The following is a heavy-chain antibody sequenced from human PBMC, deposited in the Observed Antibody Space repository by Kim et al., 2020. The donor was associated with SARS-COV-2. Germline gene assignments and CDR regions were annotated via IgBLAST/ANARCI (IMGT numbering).Heavy chain of an antibody. D-gene: IGHD5-12*01. V-gene: IGHV4-39*01. Sequence: SETLSLTCTVSGGSISSSSYYWGWIRQPPGKGLEWIGSIYYSGSTYYNPSLKSRVTISVDTSKNQFSLKLSSVTAADTAVYYCARGLPDFDYWGQGTLVTVSS. J-gene: IGHJ4*02. CDR2: IYYSGST. CDR1: GGSISSSSYY. CDR3: ARGLPDFDY.